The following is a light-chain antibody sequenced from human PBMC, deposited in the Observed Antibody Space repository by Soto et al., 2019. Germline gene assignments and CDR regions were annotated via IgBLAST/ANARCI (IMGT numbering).Light chain of an antibody. Sequence: QSALTQPASVSGSPGQSIPISCTGTSSDVGGYNYVSWYQQHRGKAPKLMIYDVSNRPAGVSNRFSGSKSGNTASLTISGLQAEDEADYYCSSYTSSSTDVFGAGTKLTVL. CDR3: SSYTSSSTDV. CDR2: DVS. CDR1: SSDVGGYNY. V-gene: IGLV2-14*01. J-gene: IGLJ1*01.